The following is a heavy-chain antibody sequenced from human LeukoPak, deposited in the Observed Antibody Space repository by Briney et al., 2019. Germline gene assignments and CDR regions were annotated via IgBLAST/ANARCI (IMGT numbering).Heavy chain of an antibody. CDR2: IYYSGST. D-gene: IGHD6-19*01. J-gene: IGHJ4*02. CDR3: ARCGYNSGWYNFDY. V-gene: IGHV4-59*08. CDR1: GGSTSGFY. Sequence: SETLSLTWNVSGGSTSGFYWSWIRQPPGKGLEWIGYIYYSGSTTYNPSPKSRVTMSVDTSENRLSLKLTSVTAADTAVYYCARCGYNSGWYNFDYWGQGTLVTVSS.